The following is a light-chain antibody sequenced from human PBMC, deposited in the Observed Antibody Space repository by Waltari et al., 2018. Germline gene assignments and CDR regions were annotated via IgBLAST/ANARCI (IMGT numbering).Light chain of an antibody. CDR3: QRYDDYPPT. J-gene: IGKJ4*01. Sequence: DIQMTQSPSTLSASVGDRVTITCRASQSISHWLAWYQQKPGKAPKVLISKASSLEKAAPSRFSVSGSGTEFSLTIANLQPNDFATFYCQRYDDYPPTFGGGTKVEIK. V-gene: IGKV1-5*03. CDR2: KAS. CDR1: QSISHW.